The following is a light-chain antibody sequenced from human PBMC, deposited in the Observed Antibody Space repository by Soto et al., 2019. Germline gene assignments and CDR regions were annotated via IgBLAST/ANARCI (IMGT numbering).Light chain of an antibody. J-gene: IGKJ1*01. CDR3: QQYGSSPLT. V-gene: IGKV3-20*01. CDR1: QSVSSSY. Sequence: EIVLTQSPGTLSLSPGERATLSCRASQSVSSSYLAWYQQKPGQAPRLLIYCASSRATGIPDRFSGSGSGTDFTITISRREPQDVAVYYCQQYGSSPLTFGQGTKVEIK. CDR2: CAS.